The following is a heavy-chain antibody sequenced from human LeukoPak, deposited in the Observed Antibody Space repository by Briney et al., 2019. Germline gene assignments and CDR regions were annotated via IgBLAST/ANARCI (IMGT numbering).Heavy chain of an antibody. D-gene: IGHD2/OR15-2a*01. Sequence: SETLSLTCTVSGGSITSSSFYWGWFRQPPGKGLEWIGSIYYSGDTYYNPSLKSRVTISVDTSKNLFSLRLTSVTAADTAVYYCARLKPQGGSLSSPYFDYWGQGTLVTASS. CDR1: GGSITSSSFY. J-gene: IGHJ4*02. CDR3: ARLKPQGGSLSSPYFDY. CDR2: IYYSGDT. V-gene: IGHV4-39*07.